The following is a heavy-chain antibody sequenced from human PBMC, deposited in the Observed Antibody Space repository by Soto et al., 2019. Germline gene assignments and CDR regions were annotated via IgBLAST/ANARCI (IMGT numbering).Heavy chain of an antibody. Sequence: ASVKVSCKASGYTFTSYGISWVRQAPGQGLEWMGWISAYNGNTNYAQKLQGRVTMTTDTSTSTAYMELRSLRSDDTAVYYCARDWRGYDFWSGYYPDYYYYGMDVWGQGTTVTVSS. CDR2: ISAYNGNT. V-gene: IGHV1-18*01. J-gene: IGHJ6*02. CDR3: ARDWRGYDFWSGYYPDYYYYGMDV. D-gene: IGHD3-3*01. CDR1: GYTFTSYG.